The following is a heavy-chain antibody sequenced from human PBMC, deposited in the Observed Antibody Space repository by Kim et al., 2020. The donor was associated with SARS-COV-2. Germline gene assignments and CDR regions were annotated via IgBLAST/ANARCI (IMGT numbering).Heavy chain of an antibody. D-gene: IGHD6-13*01. J-gene: IGHJ4*02. Sequence: LQGRVTMTPDTSTSTAYMELRSLRSDDTAVYYCARDSGSEQQLVPYPFDYWGQGTLVTVSS. CDR3: ARDSGSEQQLVPYPFDY. V-gene: IGHV1-18*01.